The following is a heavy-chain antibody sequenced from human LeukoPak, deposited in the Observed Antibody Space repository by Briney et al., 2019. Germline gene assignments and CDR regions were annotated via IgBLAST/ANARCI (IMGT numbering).Heavy chain of an antibody. CDR3: AKYCSLPPYYYYGMDV. D-gene: IGHD2-8*02. J-gene: IGHJ6*02. CDR1: GLSVSSYG. Sequence: GSSLRLSCAASGLSVSSYGIHSGRQAPVKGLEWVAVIYYDGSNKYNADSVNCRFTISRDNSNNTLYNQINSLRAEDTAVYYCAKYCSLPPYYYYGMDVWGQGTTVTVSS. CDR2: IYYDGSNK. V-gene: IGHV3-30*18.